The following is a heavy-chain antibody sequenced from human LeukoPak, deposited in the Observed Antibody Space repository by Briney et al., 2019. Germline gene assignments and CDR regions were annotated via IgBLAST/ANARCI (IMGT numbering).Heavy chain of an antibody. D-gene: IGHD6-19*01. V-gene: IGHV4-39*01. CDR1: GGSISSSSYY. Sequence: PSETLSLTCTVSGGSISSSSYYWGWIRQPPGKGLEWIGSIYYSGSTYYNPSLKSRVTISVDTSKNQFSLKLSSVTAADTAVYYCARHAAVAGTGLWFQGGTDAFDIWGQGTMVTVSS. CDR2: IYYSGST. CDR3: ARHAAVAGTGLWFQGGTDAFDI. J-gene: IGHJ3*02.